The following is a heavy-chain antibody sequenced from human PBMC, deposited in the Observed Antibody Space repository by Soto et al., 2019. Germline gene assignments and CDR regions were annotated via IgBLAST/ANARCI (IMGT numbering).Heavy chain of an antibody. CDR2: ISGSGGST. CDR3: AKGGAARRHPAGYFDL. V-gene: IGHV3-23*01. J-gene: IGHJ2*01. CDR1: GFTFSSYA. D-gene: IGHD6-6*01. Sequence: EVQLLESGGGLVQPGGSLRLSCAASGFTFSSYAMSWVRQAPGKGLEWVSAISGSGGSTYYADSAKGRFTISRDNSKNTLYLQMNSLRAEDTAVYYCAKGGAARRHPAGYFDLWGRGTLVTVSS.